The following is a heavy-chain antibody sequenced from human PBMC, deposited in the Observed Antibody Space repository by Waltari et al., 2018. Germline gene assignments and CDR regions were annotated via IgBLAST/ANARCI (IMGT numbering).Heavy chain of an antibody. J-gene: IGHJ4*02. CDR1: GGSIRSRRYY. V-gene: IGHV4-39*01. CDR2: IYYSGST. Sequence: QLQLQESGPGLVKPSETLSLTRTVPGGSIRSRRYYWGWYRQPPGRGLGWIGSIYYSGSTYYNPSLKSRVTISVDTSKNQFSLKLSSVTAADTAVYYCARRGGGCSSTSCYIVFDYWGQGTLVTVSS. D-gene: IGHD2-2*02. CDR3: ARRGGGCSSTSCYIVFDY.